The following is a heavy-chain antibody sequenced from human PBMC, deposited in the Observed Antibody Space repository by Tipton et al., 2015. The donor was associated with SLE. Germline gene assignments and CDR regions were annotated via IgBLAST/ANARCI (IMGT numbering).Heavy chain of an antibody. CDR1: GGSISSYY. J-gene: IGHJ4*02. Sequence: TLSLTCTVSGGSISSYYCSGIRQPPGKGLEWVGYISYSGSTNYNPPPKRRVTISLDTSKNQFSLKVSSVTAADTAVYYCARVQCTSTTCYTHDYWGQGTLVTVSS. D-gene: IGHD2-2*02. CDR3: ARVQCTSTTCYTHDY. CDR2: ISYSGST. V-gene: IGHV4-59*01.